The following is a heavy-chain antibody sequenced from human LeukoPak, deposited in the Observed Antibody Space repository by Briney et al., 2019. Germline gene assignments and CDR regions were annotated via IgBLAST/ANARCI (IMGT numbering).Heavy chain of an antibody. CDR3: ARDQPGAAADAFDI. Sequence: PGGSLRLSCAASGFTFRNYAMSWVRQAPGKGLEWVSSIGASGGTTYYADSVKGRFTFSRDNSKNTLYLQMNSLRPEDTAVYYCARDQPGAAADAFDIWGQGTMVTVSS. CDR2: IGASGGTT. V-gene: IGHV3-23*01. CDR1: GFTFRNYA. D-gene: IGHD6-13*01. J-gene: IGHJ3*02.